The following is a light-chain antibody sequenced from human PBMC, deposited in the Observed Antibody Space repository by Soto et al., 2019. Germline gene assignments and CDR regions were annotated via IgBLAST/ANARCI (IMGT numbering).Light chain of an antibody. CDR1: QGINNR. CDR3: QNYNSAPSDGS. J-gene: IGKJ4*01. CDR2: GAS. Sequence: DLQMTQSPSSLSASVGDRVTITCRASQGINNRLAWYQQKPGKVPKVMIYGASTLQSGFPSRFSGSGSGTEFTLTISSLQPEDVATYYCQNYNSAPSDGSFGGGTKVEIK. V-gene: IGKV1-27*01.